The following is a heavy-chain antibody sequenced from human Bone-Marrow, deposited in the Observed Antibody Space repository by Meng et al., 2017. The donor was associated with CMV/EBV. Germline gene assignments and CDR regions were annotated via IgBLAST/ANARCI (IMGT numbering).Heavy chain of an antibody. CDR3: ARESVS. CDR2: ISGGSRSI. V-gene: IGHV3-21*01. J-gene: IGHJ4*02. D-gene: IGHD2-8*01. Sequence: GGSLRLSCAASGFTFSNYGMNWVRQAPGKGLEWVSSISGGSRSIYYADSVKGRFTISRDNAKNSLYLQMNSLRAEDTAVYYCARESVSWGQGTLATVSS. CDR1: GFTFSNYG.